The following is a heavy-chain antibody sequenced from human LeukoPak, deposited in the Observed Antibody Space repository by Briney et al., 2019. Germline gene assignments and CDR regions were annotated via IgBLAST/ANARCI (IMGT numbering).Heavy chain of an antibody. V-gene: IGHV1-46*01. CDR2: INPSGGST. J-gene: IGHJ4*02. Sequence: ASVKVSCKASGYTFTSYYMHWVRQAPGQGLEWMGIINPSGGSTSYAQKFQGRVTMTRDTSTSTVYMELSSLRSEDTAVYYCAREYGGSYYSQGNFDYWGQGTLVTVSS. CDR3: AREYGGSYYSQGNFDY. D-gene: IGHD1-26*01. CDR1: GYTFTSYY.